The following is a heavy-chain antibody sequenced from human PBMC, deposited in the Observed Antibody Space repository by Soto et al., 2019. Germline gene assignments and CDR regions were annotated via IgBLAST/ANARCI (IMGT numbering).Heavy chain of an antibody. J-gene: IGHJ6*02. D-gene: IGHD6-25*01. CDR2: IVVGSGNT. CDR1: GFTFTSSA. V-gene: IGHV1-58*01. Sequence: SVKVSCKASGFTFTSSAVQWVRQARGQRLEWIGWIVVGSGNTNYAQKFQERVTSTRDMSTSTAYMELSSLRSEDTAVYYCAAESATIYYYCYGMDVWGQGTTVPVSS. CDR3: AAESATIYYYCYGMDV.